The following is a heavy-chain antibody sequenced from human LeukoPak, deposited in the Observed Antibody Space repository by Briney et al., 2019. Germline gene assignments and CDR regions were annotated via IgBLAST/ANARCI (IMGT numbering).Heavy chain of an antibody. CDR1: GFNFNNYN. J-gene: IGHJ4*02. CDR3: AREPTYSSSWYTSCDY. CDR2: ITLSSSSI. D-gene: IGHD6-13*01. V-gene: IGHV3-48*01. Sequence: GGSLRLSCAASGFNFNNYNMNWVRQAPGKGLEWVSYITLSSSSIYYADSVKGRFTISRDNAKNSLHLQMNSLRAEDTAVYYCAREPTYSSSWYTSCDYWGQGTLVTVSS.